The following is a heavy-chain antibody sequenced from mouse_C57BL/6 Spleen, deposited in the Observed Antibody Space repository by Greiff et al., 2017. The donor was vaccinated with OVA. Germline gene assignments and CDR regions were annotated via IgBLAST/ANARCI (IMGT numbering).Heavy chain of an antibody. CDR3: ARSKATTTYYFDY. Sequence: EVQLVESGGGLVKPGGSLKLSCAASGFTFSDYGMHWVRQAPEKGLEWVAYISSGSSTIYYADTVKGRFTISRDNAKNTLFLQMTSLRSEDTAMYYCARSKATTTYYFDYWGQGTTLTVSS. V-gene: IGHV5-17*01. D-gene: IGHD1-1*01. J-gene: IGHJ2*01. CDR2: ISSGSSTI. CDR1: GFTFSDYG.